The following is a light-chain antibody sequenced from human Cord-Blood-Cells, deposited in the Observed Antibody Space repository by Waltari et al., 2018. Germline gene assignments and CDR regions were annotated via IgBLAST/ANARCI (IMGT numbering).Light chain of an antibody. J-gene: IGKJ1*01. Sequence: EIVMTQSPATLSVSPGERATLPCRASQRVSSNLAWYQQKPGQAPRLLIYGASTRATCIPARFSGSGSGTEFTLTISSLQSEDFAVYYCQQYNNWPPWTFGQGTKVEIK. CDR2: GAS. V-gene: IGKV3-15*01. CDR1: QRVSSN. CDR3: QQYNNWPPWT.